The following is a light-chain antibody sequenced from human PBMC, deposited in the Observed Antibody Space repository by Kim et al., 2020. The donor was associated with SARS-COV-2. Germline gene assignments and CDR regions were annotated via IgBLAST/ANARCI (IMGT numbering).Light chain of an antibody. V-gene: IGKV3-15*01. CDR2: GAS. J-gene: IGKJ2*04. Sequence: EIVRTQSPTTLSVSPGERAPLSCRASRNIGSNLLWFQKKLGQAPRLLIYGASFRATGIPARFSGSGSGTEFTLTITDLHSEDFAVYYCHQCIDIGSFGQGTKLEI. CDR1: RNIGSN. CDR3: HQCIDIGS.